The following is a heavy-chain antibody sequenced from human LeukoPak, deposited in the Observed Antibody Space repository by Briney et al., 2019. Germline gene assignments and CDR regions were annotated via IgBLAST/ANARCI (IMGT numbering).Heavy chain of an antibody. CDR1: GFTFSNYA. CDR2: VTGSGGST. D-gene: IGHD3-9*01. J-gene: IGHJ4*02. CDR3: AKWGDFDILTGYSVSDF. V-gene: IGHV3-23*01. Sequence: GGSLRLSCVASGFTFSNYAMSWVRQAPGKRLEWVSAVTGSGGSTYYADSVKGRFTISRDNSRNTLFLQMNSLRAEDTAIYYCAKWGDFDILTGYSVSDFWGQGTLVTVSS.